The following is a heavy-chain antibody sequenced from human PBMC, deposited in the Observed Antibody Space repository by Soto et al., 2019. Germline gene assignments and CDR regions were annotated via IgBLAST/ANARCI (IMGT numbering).Heavy chain of an antibody. D-gene: IGHD2-8*01. CDR3: ARGQPGYCTNGVCYHDY. V-gene: IGHV1-69*01. CDR2: IIPIFGTA. J-gene: IGHJ4*02. Sequence: QAQLVQSGAEVKQPGSSVKVSCKASGGTFSSYAISWVRQAPGQGLEWMGGIIPIFGTANYAQKFQGRVTITADESTSTAYMELSSLRSEDTAVYYCARGQPGYCTNGVCYHDYLGQGTLVTVSS. CDR1: GGTFSSYA.